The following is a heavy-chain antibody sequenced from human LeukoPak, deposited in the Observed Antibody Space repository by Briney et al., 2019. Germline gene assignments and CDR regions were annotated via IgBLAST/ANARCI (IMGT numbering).Heavy chain of an antibody. Sequence: GGSLRLSCAASGFTFNNYGMHWVRQAPGKGLEWVAVIWYDGSNKYYADSVKGRFTISRDNSKNTLYLQMNSLRAEDTAVYYCASHGGDFWSGYYDYWGQGTLVTVSS. J-gene: IGHJ4*02. CDR3: ASHGGDFWSGYYDY. CDR2: IWYDGSNK. D-gene: IGHD3-3*01. CDR1: GFTFNNYG. V-gene: IGHV3-33*01.